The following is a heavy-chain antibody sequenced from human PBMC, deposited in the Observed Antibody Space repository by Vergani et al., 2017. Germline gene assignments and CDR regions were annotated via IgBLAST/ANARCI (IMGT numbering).Heavy chain of an antibody. CDR2: IRVKNDGGTA. J-gene: IGHJ4*02. D-gene: IGHD2-2*02. V-gene: IGHV3-15*01. CDR1: GITFKNAW. CDR3: YTDYHDY. Sequence: EVQVVESGGGLIKPGGSLRLSCVVSGITFKNAWINWVRKAPGKGLEWMARIRVKNDGGTADYAAPLKGRFTISRDDSKDSAFLLVNNLKTEDTAVYFCYTDYHDYWGQGTLVTVSS.